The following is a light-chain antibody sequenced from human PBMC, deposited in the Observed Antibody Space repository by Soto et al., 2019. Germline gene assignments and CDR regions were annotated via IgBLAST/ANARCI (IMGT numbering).Light chain of an antibody. V-gene: IGKV1-9*01. CDR3: KQLNGYPRT. CDR1: QGISSY. J-gene: IGKJ1*01. CDR2: AAS. Sequence: DIQLTQSPSFLSASVGDRVTITCRASQGISSYLAWYQQKPGKAPKLLIYAASTLQTGVPSRFSGSGSRTEFTLTISSLKPGDFATYYCKQLNGYPRTFGQGNKVEIK.